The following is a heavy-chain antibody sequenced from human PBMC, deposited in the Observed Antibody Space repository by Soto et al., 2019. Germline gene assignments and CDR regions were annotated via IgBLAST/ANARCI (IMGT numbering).Heavy chain of an antibody. D-gene: IGHD4-4*01. V-gene: IGHV1-46*01. CDR3: ARYDYNGYYFDY. CDR1: GYTFSTYD. CDR2: INPSGGST. J-gene: IGHJ4*02. Sequence: ASVKVSCTASGYTFSTYDMHWLRQAPGQGYEWMGIINPSGGSTTYAQKFQGRVTMTRDTSTTTVYMELSSLKSEDTAVYYCARYDYNGYYFDYWGQGTLVTVSS.